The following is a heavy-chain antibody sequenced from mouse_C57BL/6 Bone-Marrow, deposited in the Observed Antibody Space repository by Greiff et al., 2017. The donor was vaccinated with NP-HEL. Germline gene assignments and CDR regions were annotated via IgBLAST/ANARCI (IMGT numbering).Heavy chain of an antibody. Sequence: EVQVVESGGGLVKPGGSLKLSCAASGFTFSSYAMSWVRQTPEKRLEWVATISDGGSYTYYPDNVKGRFTISRDNAKNNLYLQMSHLKSEDTAMYYCARAHSSGPWFAYWGQGTLVTVSA. CDR1: GFTFSSYA. V-gene: IGHV5-4*01. D-gene: IGHD3-1*01. CDR3: ARAHSSGPWFAY. CDR2: ISDGGSYT. J-gene: IGHJ3*01.